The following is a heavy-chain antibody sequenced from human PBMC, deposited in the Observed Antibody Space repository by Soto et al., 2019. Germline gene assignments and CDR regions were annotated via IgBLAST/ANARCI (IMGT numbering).Heavy chain of an antibody. CDR1: GFSLTSGVG. CDR2: IYWDDDK. CDR3: AHIDPEIVTVGGHGGFDY. Sequence: QITLKESSPTLVRPPQTLTLTCTFSGFSLTSGVGVGWIRQPPGKALEWLALIYWDDDKRYSPSLKNRLTITKDTSKNRVVLTMTNVGPVDTATYFCAHIDPEIVTVGGHGGFDYWGQGTLVTVSS. V-gene: IGHV2-5*02. D-gene: IGHD5-12*01. J-gene: IGHJ4*02.